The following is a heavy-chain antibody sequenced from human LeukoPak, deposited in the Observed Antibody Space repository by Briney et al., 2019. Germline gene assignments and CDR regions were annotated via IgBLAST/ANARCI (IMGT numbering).Heavy chain of an antibody. V-gene: IGHV3-48*04. CDR3: ARDKAFDI. CDR2: ISGSSSIT. Sequence: GGSLRLSCAASGFTFSSYSMNWVRQAPGKGLEWVSYISGSSSITYYADSVKGRFTISRDNAKNSLYLQMISLRAEDTALYYCARDKAFDIWGQGTMVTVSS. CDR1: GFTFSSYS. J-gene: IGHJ3*02.